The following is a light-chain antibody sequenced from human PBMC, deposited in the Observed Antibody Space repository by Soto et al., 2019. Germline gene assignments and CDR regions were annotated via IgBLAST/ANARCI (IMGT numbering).Light chain of an antibody. CDR2: EAS. CDR1: QSVTNC. V-gene: IGKV3-11*01. Sequence: EIVLTQSPATLSLSPGERATLSCRASQSVTNCLAWYQQKPGEAPRLLIYEASNRATGIPARFSGSGSGTDLTLTISSLEPEDFAVYYCQQRCNWPLTFGGGTKVEIK. J-gene: IGKJ4*01. CDR3: QQRCNWPLT.